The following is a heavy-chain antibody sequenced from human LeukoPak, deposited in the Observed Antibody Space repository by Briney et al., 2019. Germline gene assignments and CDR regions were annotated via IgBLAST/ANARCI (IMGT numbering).Heavy chain of an antibody. Sequence: GGSLRLSCTASGFTFNTYAMSWVCQAPGRGLEWVSVIGESGGGTYYADSVKGRFTISRDSSKNTLYLQMNSLRAEDTAVYYCAKGGTASWYSAVDCWGQGTLVTVSS. D-gene: IGHD2-15*01. J-gene: IGHJ4*02. CDR1: GFTFNTYA. CDR3: AKGGTASWYSAVDC. CDR2: IGESGGGT. V-gene: IGHV3-23*01.